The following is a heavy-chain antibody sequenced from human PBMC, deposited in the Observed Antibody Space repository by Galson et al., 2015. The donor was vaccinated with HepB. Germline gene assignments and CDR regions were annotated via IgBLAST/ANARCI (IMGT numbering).Heavy chain of an antibody. CDR2: VSYNGHNK. V-gene: IGHV3-30*04. CDR3: ARGAPGGWFDP. Sequence: SLRLSCAASGFTFGSYTVHWVRQAPGKGLEWVAFVSYNGHNKYYVDSVKGRFTISRDNSNNTLYLQMNSLRVDDTAIYYCARGAPGGWFDPWGQGTLVTVSS. J-gene: IGHJ5*02. D-gene: IGHD3-10*01. CDR1: GFTFGSYT.